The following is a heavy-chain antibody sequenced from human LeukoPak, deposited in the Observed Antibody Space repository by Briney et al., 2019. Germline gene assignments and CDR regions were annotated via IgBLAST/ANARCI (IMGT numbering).Heavy chain of an antibody. CDR1: GFTFSSYW. CDR3: ARSDGSYGY. D-gene: IGHD1-26*01. J-gene: IGHJ4*02. CDR2: INGDGSIT. V-gene: IGHV3-74*01. Sequence: GGSLRLFCAASGFTFSSYWMHWVRQAPGKGLVWVSRINGDGSITTYADSVKGRFTISRDNAKNTLYLQMNSLRAEDTAVYYCARSDGSYGYWGQGTLVTVSS.